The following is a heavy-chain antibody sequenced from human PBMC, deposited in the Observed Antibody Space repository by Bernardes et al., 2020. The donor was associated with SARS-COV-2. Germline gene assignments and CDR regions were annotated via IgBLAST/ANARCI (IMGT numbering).Heavy chain of an antibody. CDR1: GYTFTSYG. V-gene: IGHV1-18*04. CDR3: ARGLTMVQGVNPNPVYYYYGMDV. CDR2: ISAYNGNT. Sequence: ASVKVSCKASGYTFTSYGISWVRQAPGQGLEWMGWISAYNGNTNYAQKLQGRVTMTTDTSTSTAYMELRSLRSDDTAVYYCARGLTMVQGVNPNPVYYYYGMDVWGQGTTVTVSS. D-gene: IGHD3-10*01. J-gene: IGHJ6*02.